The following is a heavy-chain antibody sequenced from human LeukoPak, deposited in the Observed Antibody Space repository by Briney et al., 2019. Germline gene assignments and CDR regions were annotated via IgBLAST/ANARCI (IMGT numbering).Heavy chain of an antibody. CDR2: IYFSGST. J-gene: IGHJ6*02. CDR1: GGSISGYY. V-gene: IGHV4-59*12. CDR3: ARSYDPASYYYYYCMDV. D-gene: IGHD5-12*01. Sequence: SETLSLTCTVSGGSISGYYWSWIRQPPGKGLEWIGFIYFSGSTNYNPSLKSRVTISVDTSKNQFSLKLSSVTAAATAVYYCARSYDPASYYYYYCMDVWGQGTTVTVSS.